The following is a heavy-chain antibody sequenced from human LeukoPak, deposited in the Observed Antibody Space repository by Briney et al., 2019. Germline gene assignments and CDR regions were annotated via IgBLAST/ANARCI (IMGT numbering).Heavy chain of an antibody. D-gene: IGHD3-22*01. V-gene: IGHV4-59*01. CDR3: AKEGNSGYYGYYFDY. J-gene: IGHJ4*02. CDR2: IYYSGST. CDR1: GGSISSYY. Sequence: SETLSLTCTVSGGSISSYYWSWIRQPPGKGLEWIGYIYYSGSTNYNPSLKSRVTISVDTSKNRFSLRLSSVTAADTAVYYCAKEGNSGYYGYYFDYWGQGTLVTVSS.